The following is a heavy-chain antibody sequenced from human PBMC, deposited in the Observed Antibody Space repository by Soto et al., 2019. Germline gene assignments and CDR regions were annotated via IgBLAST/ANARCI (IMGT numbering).Heavy chain of an antibody. D-gene: IGHD3-22*01. CDR2: IYYSGST. CDR1: GGSISSYY. Sequence: SETLSLTCTVSGGSISSYYWRWIRQPPGKGLEWIGYIYYSGSTNYNPSLKSRVTISVDTSKNQFSLKLSSVTAADTAVYYCASHLLLYYYDSSGYYLRDAFDIWGQGTMVTVS. CDR3: ASHLLLYYYDSSGYYLRDAFDI. J-gene: IGHJ3*02. V-gene: IGHV4-59*08.